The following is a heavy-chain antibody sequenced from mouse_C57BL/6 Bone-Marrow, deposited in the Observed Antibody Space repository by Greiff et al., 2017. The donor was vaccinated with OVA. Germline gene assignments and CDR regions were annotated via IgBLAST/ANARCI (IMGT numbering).Heavy chain of an antibody. CDR2: INSDGGST. D-gene: IGHD2-3*01. CDR3: ARHGYDGYSHWYFDV. CDR1: EYEFPSHD. Sequence: EVMLVESGGGLVQPGESLKLSCESNEYEFPSHDMSWVRKTPEKRLELVAAINSDGGSTYYPDTMERRFIISRDNTKKTQYLQMSSLRSEDTALYYCARHGYDGYSHWYFDVWGTGTTVTVSS. V-gene: IGHV5-2*01. J-gene: IGHJ1*03.